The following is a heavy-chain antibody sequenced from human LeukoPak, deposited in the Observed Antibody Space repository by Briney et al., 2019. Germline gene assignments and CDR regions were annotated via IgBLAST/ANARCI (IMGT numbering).Heavy chain of an antibody. V-gene: IGHV4-34*01. J-gene: IGHJ5*02. CDR1: GGSFSGYY. D-gene: IGHD3-10*01. CDR3: ARFNHYGSGTPYNWFDP. Sequence: SETLSLTCAVYGGSFSGYYWSWIRQPPGKGLEWIGEINHSGSTNYNPSLKSRVTISVDTSKNQFSLNLSSVTAADTAVYYCARFNHYGSGTPYNWFDPWGQGTLVTVSS. CDR2: INHSGST.